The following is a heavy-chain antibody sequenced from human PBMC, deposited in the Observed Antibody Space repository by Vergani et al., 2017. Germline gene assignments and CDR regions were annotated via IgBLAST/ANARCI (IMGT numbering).Heavy chain of an antibody. CDR1: GYSINRGYY. CDR2: IYDSGTT. V-gene: IGHV4-38-2*02. Sequence: QVQLQESGPGLVKPSETLFLPCTVPGYSINRGYYLGWIRQPPGKGLAWIASIYDSGTTDYNPSLKSRVTISVDTSKNQFSLKLSSVTAADTAVYYCAKVTRFAEPPDYGGQGILVTVSS. J-gene: IGHJ4*02. D-gene: IGHD3-10*01. CDR3: AKVTRFAEPPDY.